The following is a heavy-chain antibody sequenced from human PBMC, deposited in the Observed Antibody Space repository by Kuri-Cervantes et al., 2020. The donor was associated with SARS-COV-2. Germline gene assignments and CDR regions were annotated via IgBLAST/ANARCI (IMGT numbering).Heavy chain of an antibody. CDR2: IYYSGST. Sequence: SETLSLTCTVSGGSISSYYWSWIRQPPGKGLEWIGYIYYSGSTNYNPSLKSRVTISVDTSKNQCSLKLSSVTAADTAVYYCARGGSSGWYLGDAFDIWGQGTMVTVSS. J-gene: IGHJ3*02. CDR1: GGSISSYY. CDR3: ARGGSSGWYLGDAFDI. D-gene: IGHD6-19*01. V-gene: IGHV4-59*01.